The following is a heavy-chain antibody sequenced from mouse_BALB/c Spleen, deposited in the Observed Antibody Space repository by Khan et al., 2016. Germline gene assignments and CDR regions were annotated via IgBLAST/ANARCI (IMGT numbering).Heavy chain of an antibody. CDR1: GYSITSDYA. CDR2: ISDSGRT. Sequence: EVQLQESGPGLVKPCQSLSLTCTVTGYSITSDYAWYWMRQFPGNKLELVGYISDSGRTSYNQTLKSRISITGDTSKNQFVLQLNTVTTEDTATYYCTRSLISTELDYWGQGTLVTVSA. V-gene: IGHV3-2*02. J-gene: IGHJ3*01. CDR3: TRSLISTELDY.